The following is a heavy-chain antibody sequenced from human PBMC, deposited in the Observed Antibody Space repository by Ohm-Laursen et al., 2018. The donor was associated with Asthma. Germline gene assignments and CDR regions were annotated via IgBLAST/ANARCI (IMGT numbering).Heavy chain of an antibody. J-gene: IGHJ4*02. CDR3: ARRYYDYIWGSYRPSYFDY. V-gene: IGHV1-46*01. CDR1: GYTFTSYY. D-gene: IGHD3-16*02. Sequence: SSVKVSCKASGYTFTSYYMHWVRQAPGQGLEWMGIINPSGGSTSYAQKFQGRVTMTRDTSTSTVYMELSSLRSEDTAVYYCARRYYDYIWGSYRPSYFDYWGQGTLVTVSS. CDR2: INPSGGST.